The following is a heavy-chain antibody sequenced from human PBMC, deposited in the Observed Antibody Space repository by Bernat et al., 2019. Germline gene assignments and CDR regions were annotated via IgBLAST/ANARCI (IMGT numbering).Heavy chain of an antibody. D-gene: IGHD4-17*01. J-gene: IGHJ3*02. V-gene: IGHV3-33*01. CDR2: IWYDGSNK. CDR3: ARAADYGDYVSNHWAFDI. Sequence: QVQLVESGGGVVQPGRSLRLSCAASGFTFSSYGMHWVRQAPGKGLEWVAVIWYDGSNKYYADSVKGRFTISRDNSKNTLYLQMNSLRAGDTAVYYCARAADYGDYVSNHWAFDIWGQGTMVTVSS. CDR1: GFTFSSYG.